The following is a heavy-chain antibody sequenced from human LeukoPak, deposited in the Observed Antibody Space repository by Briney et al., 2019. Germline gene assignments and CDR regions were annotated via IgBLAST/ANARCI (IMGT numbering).Heavy chain of an antibody. D-gene: IGHD2-2*01. Sequence: SGDSVSLLRAVCGFPHSDYAMHWVPQAPGKGPELVASIQSNGNEKYSSDSLKGRFTISRDNSKNILYLQMKTVRPEDTAVFYCARGVTSWPQGPYHFDYWGQGILITVSS. CDR3: ARGVTSWPQGPYHFDY. J-gene: IGHJ4*02. V-gene: IGHV3-30*02. CDR2: IQSNGNEK. CDR1: GFPHSDYA.